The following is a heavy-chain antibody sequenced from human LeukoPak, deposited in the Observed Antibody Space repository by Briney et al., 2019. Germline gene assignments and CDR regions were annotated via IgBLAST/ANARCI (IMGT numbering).Heavy chain of an antibody. Sequence: AGGSLRLSCAASGFTFSSYAMHWVRQAPGKGLEWVSSISSSSSYIYYADSVKGRFTISRDNAKNSLYLQMNSLSAEDTAVYYCARDRILDYYDSSGLIDYWGQGTLVTVSS. D-gene: IGHD3-22*01. CDR2: ISSSSSYI. CDR3: ARDRILDYYDSSGLIDY. J-gene: IGHJ4*02. V-gene: IGHV3-21*01. CDR1: GFTFSSYA.